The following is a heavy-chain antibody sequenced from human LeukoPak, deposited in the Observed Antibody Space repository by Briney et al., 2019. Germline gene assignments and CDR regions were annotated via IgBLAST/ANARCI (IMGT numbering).Heavy chain of an antibody. CDR3: IYYYDSSGAHFDY. V-gene: IGHV3-15*01. D-gene: IGHD3-22*01. CDR1: GFTFINAR. J-gene: IGHJ4*02. Sequence: GGSLRLSCAASGFTFINARMRWVRQAPGKGLEWVGRIKSKTNGGTADYAAFVKGRFTISRDDSKSTLYLQMSSLKIEDTAVYYCIYYYDSSGAHFDYWGQGTLVTVSS. CDR2: IKSKTNGGTA.